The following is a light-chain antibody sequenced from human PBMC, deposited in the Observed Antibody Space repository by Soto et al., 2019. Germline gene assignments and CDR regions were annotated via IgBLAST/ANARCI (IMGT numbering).Light chain of an antibody. V-gene: IGLV2-23*01. CDR1: SSDVGNYNL. Sequence: QSVLTQPASVSGSPGQSITISCTGTSSDVGNYNLVSCYHQLPGKVPKLMVHDDSKRSSGVSNRFSGSKSGNTASLTISGLQAEDEADYYCCSYAGSNNVVFGGGTQRTAL. CDR3: CSYAGSNNVV. J-gene: IGLJ2*01. CDR2: DDS.